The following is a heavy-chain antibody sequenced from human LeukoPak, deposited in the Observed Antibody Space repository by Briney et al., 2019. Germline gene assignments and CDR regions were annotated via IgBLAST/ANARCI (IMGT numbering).Heavy chain of an antibody. D-gene: IGHD3-9*01. CDR1: GFTVSSNY. J-gene: IGHJ3*02. Sequence: GGSLRLSCAASGFTVSSNYTSWVRQAPGKGLEWVSVIYSGGSTYYADSVKGRFTISRDNSKNTLYLQMNSLRAEDTAVYYCARDMRLRYFDWLSTDAFDIWGQGTMVTVSS. CDR2: IYSGGST. CDR3: ARDMRLRYFDWLSTDAFDI. V-gene: IGHV3-66*01.